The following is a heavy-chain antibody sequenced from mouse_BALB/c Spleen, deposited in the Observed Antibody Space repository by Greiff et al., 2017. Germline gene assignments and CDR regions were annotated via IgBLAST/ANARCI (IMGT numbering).Heavy chain of an antibody. CDR1: GYSFTSYW. Sequence: EVKLQESGTVLARPGASVKMSCKASGYSFTSYWMHWVKQRPGQGLEWIGAIYPGNSDTSYNQKFKGKAKLTAVTSAITAYMELCSLTNEDSAVYYWTREGYGNYVRALFAYWGQGTLVTVSA. J-gene: IGHJ3*01. CDR3: TREGYGNYVRALFAY. D-gene: IGHD2-10*02. V-gene: IGHV1-5*01. CDR2: IYPGNSDT.